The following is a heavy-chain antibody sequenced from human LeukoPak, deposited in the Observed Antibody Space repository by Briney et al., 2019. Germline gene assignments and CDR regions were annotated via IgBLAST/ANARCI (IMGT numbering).Heavy chain of an antibody. V-gene: IGHV4-4*02. D-gene: IGHD2-2*01. J-gene: IGHJ6*02. Sequence: SETLSLTCAVSGGSVSSSNWWSWVRQPPGKGLEWIGEIYHSGSTNYNPSLKSRVTISVDKSKNQFSLKLSSVTAADTAVYYCASRAPTSNYGMDVWGQGTTVTVSS. CDR3: ASRAPTSNYGMDV. CDR1: GGSVSSSNW. CDR2: IYHSGST.